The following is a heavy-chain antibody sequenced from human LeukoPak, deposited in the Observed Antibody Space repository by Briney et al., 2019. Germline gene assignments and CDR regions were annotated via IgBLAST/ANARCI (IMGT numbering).Heavy chain of an antibody. V-gene: IGHV3-48*02. CDR2: ISSSPTTI. Sequence: PGGSLRLSCAASGFTFNNAWMSWVRQAPGKGLEWVSYISSSPTTIYYADSVKGRFTISRDNARNSLFLQMNSLRDEDTAVYYCARGFSSGRGAFDYWGQGTLVTVSS. D-gene: IGHD6-19*01. CDR1: GFTFNNAW. J-gene: IGHJ4*02. CDR3: ARGFSSGRGAFDY.